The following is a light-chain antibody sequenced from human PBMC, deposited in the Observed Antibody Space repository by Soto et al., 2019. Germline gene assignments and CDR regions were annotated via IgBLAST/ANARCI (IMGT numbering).Light chain of an antibody. J-gene: IGKJ1*01. Sequence: EIQMTQSLSTLSASFRDRVTITCRASQGISTWLAWYQQKPGRAPKLLIYDASNLESGVPSRFGGSGSGTEFTLTISSLQPDDSATYYCQQYNTYSGTFGQGTKVDIK. V-gene: IGKV1-5*01. CDR2: DAS. CDR1: QGISTW. CDR3: QQYNTYSGT.